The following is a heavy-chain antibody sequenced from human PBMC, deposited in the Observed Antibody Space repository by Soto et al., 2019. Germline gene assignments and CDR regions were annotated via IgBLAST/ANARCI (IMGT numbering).Heavy chain of an antibody. J-gene: IGHJ4*02. Sequence: PGGSLRLPCAASGFTFSDFGMSWVRQAPGKGLEWVAVISASGDATYYAASVKGRFTLSRDNSKNTLYLQMNSLTVADTAVYYCAKKVTIYAVDPADYWGQGTQVTVSS. CDR1: GFTFSDFG. CDR2: ISASGDAT. D-gene: IGHD3-3*01. V-gene: IGHV3-23*01. CDR3: AKKVTIYAVDPADY.